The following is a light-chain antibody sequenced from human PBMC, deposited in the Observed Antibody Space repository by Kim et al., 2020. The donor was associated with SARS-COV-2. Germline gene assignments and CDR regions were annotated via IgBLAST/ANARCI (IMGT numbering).Light chain of an antibody. V-gene: IGLV1-40*01. J-gene: IGLJ2*01. CDR1: ISNIGAGYD. Sequence: GQTVTTSCTGSISNIGAGYDLHWYQQLPGTAPNLLIYGNSNRPSGVPDRFSGSKSGTSASLAITGLQAEDEADYYCQSYDSSLSAVFGGGTQLTVL. CDR3: QSYDSSLSAV. CDR2: GNS.